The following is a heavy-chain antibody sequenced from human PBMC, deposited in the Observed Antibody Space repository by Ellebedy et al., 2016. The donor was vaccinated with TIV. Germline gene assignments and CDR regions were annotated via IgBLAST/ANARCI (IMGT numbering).Heavy chain of an antibody. D-gene: IGHD6-19*01. V-gene: IGHV3-30-3*01. Sequence: GESLKISCAASGFTFNNYAMHWVRQAPGKGLEWVAIISCDGSSKYYADSVKGRFTISRDNSMTTLSLEMNSLRAEDTAVYYCARDLDKTSGWYGGAAYWGQGTLVTVSS. CDR1: GFTFNNYA. CDR3: ARDLDKTSGWYGGAAY. J-gene: IGHJ4*02. CDR2: ISCDGSSK.